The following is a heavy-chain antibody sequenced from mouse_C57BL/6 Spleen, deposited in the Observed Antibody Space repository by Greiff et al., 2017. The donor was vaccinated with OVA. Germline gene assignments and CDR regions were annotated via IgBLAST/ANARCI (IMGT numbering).Heavy chain of an antibody. V-gene: IGHV7-3*01. CDR2: IRTKANGYTT. CDR1: GFTFTDYY. J-gene: IGHJ2*01. Sequence: EVQLVESGGGLVQPGGSLSLSCAASGFTFTDYYMSWVRQPPGKALEWLGFIRTKANGYTTEYSASVKGRFTISRDNSPSFLYLQMNALRAEDSASYYYARDYGLFDYWGQGTTLTVSS. CDR3: ARDYGLFDY. D-gene: IGHD1-1*02.